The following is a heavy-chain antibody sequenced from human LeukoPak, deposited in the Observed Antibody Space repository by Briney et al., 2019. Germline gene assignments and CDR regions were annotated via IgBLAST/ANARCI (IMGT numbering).Heavy chain of an antibody. D-gene: IGHD1-26*01. Sequence: SETLSLTCTVSGGSVSSGSYYWSWIRQPPGKGLEWIGYIYYSGSTNYNPSLKSRVTLSVDTSKNQFSLKLSSVTAADTAVYYCARDSMWEYYYYYGMDVWGQGTTVTVSS. CDR3: ARDSMWEYYYYYGMDV. CDR2: IYYSGST. V-gene: IGHV4-61*01. J-gene: IGHJ6*02. CDR1: GGSVSSGSYY.